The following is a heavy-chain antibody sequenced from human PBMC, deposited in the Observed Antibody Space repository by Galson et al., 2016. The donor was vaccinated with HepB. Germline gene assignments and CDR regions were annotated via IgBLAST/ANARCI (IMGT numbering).Heavy chain of an antibody. D-gene: IGHD2-2*01. J-gene: IGHJ5*02. CDR1: GASISSSDW. CDR2: IYHSGST. Sequence: SETLSLTCAVSGASISSSDWWSWVRQPPGKGLEWIGEIYHSGSTNYKPSLKSRVTISVDKSKNQFSLKLSSVTAADTAVYYCAITLLACSSANCYDKYPRGVDPWGQGNLVTVSS. CDR3: AITLLACSSANCYDKYPRGVDP. V-gene: IGHV4-4*02.